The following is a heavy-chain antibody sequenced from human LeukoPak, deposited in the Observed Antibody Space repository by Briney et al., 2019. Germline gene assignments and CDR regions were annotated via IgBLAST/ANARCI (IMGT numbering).Heavy chain of an antibody. J-gene: IGHJ5*02. CDR2: IYPGDSDA. CDR1: GYSFTSYW. CDR3: ARGMGGISGWYHWFDP. V-gene: IGHV5-51*01. Sequence: GESLKISCKGSGYSFTSYWIGWVRQMPGKGLEWMGIIYPGDSDARYSPSFQGQVTISADKSISTAYLQWSSLKASDTAMYYCARGMGGISGWYHWFDPWGQGTLVTVSS. D-gene: IGHD6-19*01.